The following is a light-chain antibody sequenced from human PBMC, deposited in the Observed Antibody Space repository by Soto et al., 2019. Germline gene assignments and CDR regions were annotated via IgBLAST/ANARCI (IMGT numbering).Light chain of an antibody. CDR2: DVS. CDR1: SSEVGGYNY. CDR3: SSYASSTLDV. Sequence: QSALTQPASVSGSPGPASTISCTGTSSEVGGYNYVSWYQQQPGKAAKLMIYDVSNRPSGVSNRFSGSKSCNTAYLTISGRQAADEADYYCSSYASSTLDVFGTGTKVTVL. V-gene: IGLV2-14*01. J-gene: IGLJ1*01.